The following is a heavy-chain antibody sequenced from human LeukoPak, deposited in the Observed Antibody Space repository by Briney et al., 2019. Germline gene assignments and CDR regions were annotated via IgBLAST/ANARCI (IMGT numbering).Heavy chain of an antibody. J-gene: IGHJ1*01. Sequence: SGTLSLTCAVSGGSISSSNWWSWVRQPPGKGLEWIGEIYHSGSTNYNPSLKSRVTISVDKSKNQFSLKLSSVTAADTAVYYCARKLGSSWYRAEYFQHWGQGTLVTVSS. V-gene: IGHV4-4*02. CDR3: ARKLGSSWYRAEYFQH. CDR1: GGSISSSNW. D-gene: IGHD6-13*01. CDR2: IYHSGST.